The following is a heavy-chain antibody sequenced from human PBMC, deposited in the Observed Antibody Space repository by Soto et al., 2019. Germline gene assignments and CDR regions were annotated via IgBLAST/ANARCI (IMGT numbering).Heavy chain of an antibody. Sequence: EVQLVESGGDLVQPGRSLRLSCAASGFTFDDYAMHWVRQVPGKGLKWVSGLSWNGVTIGYGASVKGRFTISRDNAKKSFYLQMNGLGPDDTALYYWAASRATDSSIFSAFPNGRDVWGLGTTVTVS. J-gene: IGHJ6*02. V-gene: IGHV3-9*01. D-gene: IGHD3-22*01. CDR3: AASRATDSSIFSAFPNGRDV. CDR1: GFTFDDYA. CDR2: LSWNGVTI.